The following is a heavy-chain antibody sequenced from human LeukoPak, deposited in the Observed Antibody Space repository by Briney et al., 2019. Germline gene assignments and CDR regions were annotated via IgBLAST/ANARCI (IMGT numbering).Heavy chain of an antibody. Sequence: SVKVSCKASGGTLSSYGVSWVRQAPGQGLEWMGGIIPFFNTTHYAQKFRDRVTISADASSSTAHMEVRGLTSEDTAVYYCATDDCLGDSCYIDYWGQGTLIIVSS. V-gene: IGHV1-69*01. CDR2: IIPFFNTT. J-gene: IGHJ4*02. CDR3: ATDDCLGDSCYIDY. D-gene: IGHD2-21*02. CDR1: GGTLSSYG.